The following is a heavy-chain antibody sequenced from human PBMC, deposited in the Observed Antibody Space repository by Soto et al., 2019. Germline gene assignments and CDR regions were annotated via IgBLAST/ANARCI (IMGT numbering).Heavy chain of an antibody. Sequence: PSETLSLTCTVSGGSISSGGYYWSWIRQHPGKGLEWIGYIYYSGSTYYNPSLKSRVTISVDTSKNQFSLKLSSVTAADTAVYYCAIDSTRMTTGETDAFDIWGQGTMVTV. CDR2: IYYSGST. D-gene: IGHD4-17*01. CDR3: AIDSTRMTTGETDAFDI. V-gene: IGHV4-31*03. CDR1: GGSISSGGYY. J-gene: IGHJ3*02.